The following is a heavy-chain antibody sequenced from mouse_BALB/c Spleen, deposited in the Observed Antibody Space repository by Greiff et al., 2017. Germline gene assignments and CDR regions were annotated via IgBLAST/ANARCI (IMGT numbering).Heavy chain of an antibody. CDR1: GFSLTSYG. Sequence: VKLMESGPGLVAPSQSLSITCTVSGFSLTSYGVHWVRQPPGKGLEWLGVIWAGGSTNYNSALMSRLSISKDNSKSQVFLKMNSLQTDDTAMYYCAREYDALAYWGQGTLVTVSA. V-gene: IGHV2-9*02. CDR3: AREYDALAY. D-gene: IGHD2-14*01. J-gene: IGHJ3*01. CDR2: IWAGGST.